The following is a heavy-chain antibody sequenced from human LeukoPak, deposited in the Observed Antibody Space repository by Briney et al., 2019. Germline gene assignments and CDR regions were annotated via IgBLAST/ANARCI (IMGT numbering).Heavy chain of an antibody. CDR2: IIPIFGTA. CDR1: GGTFSSYA. V-gene: IGHV1-69*13. D-gene: IGHD3-9*01. Sequence: ASVKVSCTAPGGTFSSYAISCVRQAPGQRLEWMGGIIPIFGTAKYAQKFQGRVTITADECTSTAYMELSSLRSEDTAVYYCARSDPIFFDYWGQGTLVTVSS. CDR3: ARSDPIFFDY. J-gene: IGHJ4*02.